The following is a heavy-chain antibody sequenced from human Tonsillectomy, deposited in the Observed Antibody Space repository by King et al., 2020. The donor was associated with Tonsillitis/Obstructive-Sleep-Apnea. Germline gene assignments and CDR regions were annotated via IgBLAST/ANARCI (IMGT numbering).Heavy chain of an antibody. Sequence: VQLVESGGGLVQPGGSLRLSCAASRFTVSSNYMIWVRQAPGKGLEWVSFIYSGGSTYYADSVKGRFTISRDNSKNTLYLQMNSLRAEDTAVYYCARVDCNSSSCRDYWGQGTLVTVSS. CDR2: IYSGGST. J-gene: IGHJ4*02. D-gene: IGHD2-2*01. CDR3: ARVDCNSSSCRDY. CDR1: RFTVSSNY. V-gene: IGHV3-66*01.